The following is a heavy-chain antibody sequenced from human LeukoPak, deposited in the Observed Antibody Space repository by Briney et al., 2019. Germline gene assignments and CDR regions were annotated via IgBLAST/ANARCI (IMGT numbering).Heavy chain of an antibody. J-gene: IGHJ4*02. V-gene: IGHV4-4*02. CDR2: IYHSGST. CDR1: GGSISSSNW. CDR3: ARDRRGEGATVPFDY. Sequence: SETLSLTCAVSGGSISSSNWWSWVRQPPGKGLEWIGEIYHSGSTNYNPSLKSRVTISVDKSKNQFSLKLSSVTAADRAVYYCARDRRGEGATVPFDYWGQGTLVTVSS. D-gene: IGHD3-16*01.